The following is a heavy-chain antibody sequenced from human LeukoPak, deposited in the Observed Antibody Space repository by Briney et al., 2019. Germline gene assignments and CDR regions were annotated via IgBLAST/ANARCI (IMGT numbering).Heavy chain of an antibody. D-gene: IGHD3-3*01. CDR1: GGTFSSYA. J-gene: IGHJ4*02. V-gene: IGHV1-69*13. CDR3: ARPGDVLSAYYSY. CDR2: IIPIFGIA. Sequence: GASVKVSCKASGGTFSSYAISWVRQAPGQGLEWMGGIIPIFGIANYAQKFQGRVTITADESTSAAYMELSSLRSEDTAVYYCARPGDVLSAYYSYWGQGTLVTVSS.